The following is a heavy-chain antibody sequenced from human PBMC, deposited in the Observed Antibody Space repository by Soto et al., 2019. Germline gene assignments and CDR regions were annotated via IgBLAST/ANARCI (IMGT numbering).Heavy chain of an antibody. J-gene: IGHJ4*02. CDR3: ARRWGTSFDF. Sequence: PSETLSLTCTVSGGSISSYYWSWIRQPPGKGLEWIGYIYYSGSTNYNPSLKSRVTISVDTSKNQFSLKVSSVTAADTAVYYCARRWGTSFDFWGQGTLVPVSS. D-gene: IGHD7-27*01. V-gene: IGHV4-59*01. CDR1: GGSISSYY. CDR2: IYYSGST.